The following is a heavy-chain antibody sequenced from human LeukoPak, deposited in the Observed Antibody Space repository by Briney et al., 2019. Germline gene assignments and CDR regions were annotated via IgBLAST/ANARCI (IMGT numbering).Heavy chain of an antibody. V-gene: IGHV4-59*02. Sequence: PSETLSLTCTVSGGSGSSDSWSWIRQPPGQGLEWIGYISYSGSTSYNPSLKSRVTISVDPSKSQLSLKLRSVTAADTAVYYCARASYYDSSGYSYFDYWGQGTLVTVSS. CDR2: ISYSGST. CDR3: ARASYYDSSGYSYFDY. D-gene: IGHD3-22*01. J-gene: IGHJ4*02. CDR1: GGSGSSDS.